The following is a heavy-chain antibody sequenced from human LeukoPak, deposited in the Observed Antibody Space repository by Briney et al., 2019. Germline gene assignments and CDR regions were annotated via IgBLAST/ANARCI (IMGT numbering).Heavy chain of an antibody. J-gene: IGHJ4*02. CDR3: ARDGAARPNFFDY. Sequence: ASLKLSCKASGYTFTSYGINWVRQAPGQGLEWMGWISAYNGHTNYAQKLQGRVTMNTDTSTSTAYMELRSLRSDDPAVYYCARDGAARPNFFDYWAREPWSPSPQ. CDR1: GYTFTSYG. D-gene: IGHD5-18*01. V-gene: IGHV1-18*01. CDR2: ISAYNGHT.